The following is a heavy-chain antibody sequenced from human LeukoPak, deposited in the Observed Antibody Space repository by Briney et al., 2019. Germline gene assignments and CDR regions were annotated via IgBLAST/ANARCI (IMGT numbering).Heavy chain of an antibody. CDR1: GASITSYY. CDR3: ALSYNYGLEYFQH. V-gene: IGHV4-59*12. D-gene: IGHD5-18*01. Sequence: PSETLSLTCTVSGASITSYYWSWIRQPPGKGLEWIGYIYYSGSTTYKPSLKSRVTISVDTSKNQFSLKLSSVTAADTAVYYCALSYNYGLEYFQHWGQGTLVTVSS. CDR2: IYYSGST. J-gene: IGHJ1*01.